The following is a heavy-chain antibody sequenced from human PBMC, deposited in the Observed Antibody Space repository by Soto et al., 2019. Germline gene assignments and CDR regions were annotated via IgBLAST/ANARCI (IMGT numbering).Heavy chain of an antibody. CDR2: VSGSGGST. D-gene: IGHD2-15*01. V-gene: IGHV3-23*01. CDR3: AKEGGLLLGPFDY. Sequence: GGSLRLSCAASGFTFSSYAMSWVRQAPGKGLEWVSAVSGSGGSTFYADSVKGRFTVSRDNSKNTLYLQMNSLRAEDTAVYYCAKEGGLLLGPFDYWGQGTLVTVSS. J-gene: IGHJ4*02. CDR1: GFTFSSYA.